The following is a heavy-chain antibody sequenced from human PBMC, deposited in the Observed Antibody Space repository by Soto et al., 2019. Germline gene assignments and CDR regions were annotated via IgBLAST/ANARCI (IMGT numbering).Heavy chain of an antibody. CDR3: ARADDFWSGENNWFDP. D-gene: IGHD3-3*01. V-gene: IGHV4-31*03. CDR2: IYYSGST. Sequence: PSETLSLTCTVSGGSISSGGYYWSWIRQHPGKGLEWIGYIYYSGSTYYNPSPKSRVTISVDTSKNQFSLKLSSVTAADTAVYYCARADDFWSGENNWFDPWGQGTLVTVSS. J-gene: IGHJ5*02. CDR1: GGSISSGGYY.